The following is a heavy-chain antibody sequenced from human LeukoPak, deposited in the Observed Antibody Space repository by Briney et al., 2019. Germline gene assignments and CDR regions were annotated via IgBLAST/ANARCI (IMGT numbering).Heavy chain of an antibody. V-gene: IGHV3-30-3*01. Sequence: PGRSLRLSCAASGFSFNSYAFHWVRQAPGKGLEWVAVISYDGSKKYYADSVKGRFTISRDNSKNTVYLQMNSLRVEDTAVYYCAKGPLYSGSYPAPFDYWGQGTLVTVSS. CDR2: ISYDGSKK. J-gene: IGHJ4*02. CDR3: AKGPLYSGSYPAPFDY. CDR1: GFSFNSYA. D-gene: IGHD1-26*01.